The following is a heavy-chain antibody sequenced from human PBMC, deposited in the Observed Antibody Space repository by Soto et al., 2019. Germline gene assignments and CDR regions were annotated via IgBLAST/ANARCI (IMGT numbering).Heavy chain of an antibody. V-gene: IGHV3-21*01. CDR1: GFTFSSYS. CDR3: ARDWPVHYYDSSGYYFDGRYFDY. Sequence: GGSLRLSCAASGFTFSSYSMNWVRQAPGKGLEWVSSISSSSSYIYYADSVKGRFTISRDNAKNSLYLQMNSLRAEDTAVYYCARDWPVHYYDSSGYYFDGRYFDYWGQGTLVTVSS. D-gene: IGHD3-22*01. CDR2: ISSSSSYI. J-gene: IGHJ4*02.